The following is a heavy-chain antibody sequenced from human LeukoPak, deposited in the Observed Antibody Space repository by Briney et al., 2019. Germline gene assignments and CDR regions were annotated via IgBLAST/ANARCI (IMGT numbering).Heavy chain of an antibody. CDR3: ARVPLFGVATITGAFDI. CDR1: GFTFSSYS. CDR2: ISSSSSYI. V-gene: IGHV3-21*01. J-gene: IGHJ3*02. Sequence: GGSLRLSCAASGFTFSSYSMNWVRQAPGKGLEWVSSISSSSSYIYYADSVKGRFTISRDNAKNSLYLQMNSLRAEDTAVYYCARVPLFGVATITGAFDIWGQGTMVTVSS. D-gene: IGHD5-12*01.